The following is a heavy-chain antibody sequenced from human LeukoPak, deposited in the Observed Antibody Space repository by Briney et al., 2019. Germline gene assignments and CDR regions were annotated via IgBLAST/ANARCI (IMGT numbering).Heavy chain of an antibody. D-gene: IGHD6-19*01. Sequence: SVKVSCKASGGTFSSYAISWVRQAPGQGLEWMGGIIPIFGTANYAQKFQGRVTITADESTSTACMELSSLRSEDTAVYYCARDRYSSGWERTKPLDYWGQGTLVTVSS. V-gene: IGHV1-69*13. CDR3: ARDRYSSGWERTKPLDY. CDR2: IIPIFGTA. J-gene: IGHJ4*02. CDR1: GGTFSSYA.